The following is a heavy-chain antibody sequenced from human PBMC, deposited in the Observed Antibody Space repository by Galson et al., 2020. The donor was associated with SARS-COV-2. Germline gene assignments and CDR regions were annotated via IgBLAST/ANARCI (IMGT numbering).Heavy chain of an antibody. Sequence: NSGGSLRLSCEASGFTFSDYYMGWIRQAPGKGLEWISYINSRGTTIYYADSVKGRFTFSRDNAKNSLYLQMNGLRAEDTAVYYCARDKRSDYDFWSGYSVGTFDYWGQGALVTVSS. J-gene: IGHJ4*02. CDR2: INSRGTTI. D-gene: IGHD3-3*01. CDR1: GFTFSDYY. V-gene: IGHV3-11*04. CDR3: ARDKRSDYDFWSGYSVGTFDY.